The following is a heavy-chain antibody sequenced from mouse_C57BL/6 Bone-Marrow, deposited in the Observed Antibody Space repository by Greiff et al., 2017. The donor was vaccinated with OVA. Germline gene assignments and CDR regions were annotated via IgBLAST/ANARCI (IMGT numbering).Heavy chain of an antibody. Sequence: EVQLQQSGPELVKPGASVKISCKASGYTFTDYYMNWVKQSPGQSLEWIGDINPNNGGTSYNQKFKGKATLTADKSSSTAYMELRSLTSEDSAVYYCARRNYGSSLYAMDYWGQGTSLTVSS. D-gene: IGHD1-1*01. CDR3: ARRNYGSSLYAMDY. CDR2: INPNNGGT. CDR1: GYTFTDYY. V-gene: IGHV1-26*01. J-gene: IGHJ4*01.